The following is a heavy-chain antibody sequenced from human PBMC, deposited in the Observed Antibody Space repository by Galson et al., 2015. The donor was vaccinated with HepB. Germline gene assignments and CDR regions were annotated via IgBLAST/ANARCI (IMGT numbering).Heavy chain of an antibody. Sequence: SLRLSCAASGFTFDDYAMHWVRQAPGKGLEWVSGISWNSGSIGYADSVKGRFTISRDNAKNSLYLQMNSLRAEDTALYYCAKDIWRFGELPPMVGAFDIWGQGTMVTVSS. V-gene: IGHV3-9*01. CDR1: GFTFDDYA. CDR2: ISWNSGSI. D-gene: IGHD3-10*01. CDR3: AKDIWRFGELPPMVGAFDI. J-gene: IGHJ3*02.